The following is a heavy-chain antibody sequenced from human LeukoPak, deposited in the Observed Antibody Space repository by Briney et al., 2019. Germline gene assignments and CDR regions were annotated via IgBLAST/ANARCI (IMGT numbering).Heavy chain of an antibody. CDR2: ISGSGGST. D-gene: IGHD3-10*01. CDR3: AKDFGSGMDNWFDP. J-gene: IGHJ5*02. V-gene: IGHV3-23*01. CDR1: GFTFSSYA. Sequence: GGSLRLSCTASGFTFSSYAMSWVRQAPGKGLEWVSAISGSGGSTYYADSVKGRFTISRDNSKNTLYLQMNSLRAEDTAVYYCAKDFGSGMDNWFDPWGQGTLVTVSS.